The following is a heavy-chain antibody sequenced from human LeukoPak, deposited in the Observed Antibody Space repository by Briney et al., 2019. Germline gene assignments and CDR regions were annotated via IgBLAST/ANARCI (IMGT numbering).Heavy chain of an antibody. CDR2: IWYDGSNK. CDR1: GFTFSSYG. CDR3: ARAAYAGYYGSGSSSH. J-gene: IGHJ4*02. D-gene: IGHD3-10*01. V-gene: IGHV3-33*01. Sequence: PGGSLRLSCAASGFTFSSYGMHWVRQAPGKGLEWVAVIWYDGSNKYYADSVKGRLTISRDNSKNTLYLQMNSLRAEDTAVYYCARAAYAGYYGSGSSSHWGQGTLVTVSS.